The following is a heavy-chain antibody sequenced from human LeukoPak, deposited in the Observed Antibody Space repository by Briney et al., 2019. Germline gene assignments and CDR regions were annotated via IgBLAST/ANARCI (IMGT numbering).Heavy chain of an antibody. J-gene: IGHJ4*02. CDR2: FYSGGST. V-gene: IGHV3-66*01. CDR1: GLAVSNNY. CDR3: ARGVLTGQFDY. D-gene: IGHD3-9*01. Sequence: GGSLRLSCAASGLAVSNNYMSRVRQAPGKGLEWVSVFYSGGSTYYADSVKGRFTISRDNSKNTLYLQMSSLRVEDTAVYYCARGVLTGQFDYWGQGTLVTVSS.